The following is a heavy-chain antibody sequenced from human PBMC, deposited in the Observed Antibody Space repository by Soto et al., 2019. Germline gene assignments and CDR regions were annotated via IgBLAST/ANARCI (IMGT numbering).Heavy chain of an antibody. CDR1: GYSISSGYY. J-gene: IGHJ6*02. CDR3: ARGTGGDSYYYYGMDV. V-gene: IGHV4-38-2*02. CDR2: IYHSGST. Sequence: SETLSLACSVSGYSISSGYYWGWIRQPPGKGLEWIGSIYHSGSTYYNPSPKSRVTISVDTSKNQFSLKLSSVTAADTAVYYCARGTGGDSYYYYGMDVWGQGTTVTVSS. D-gene: IGHD4-17*01.